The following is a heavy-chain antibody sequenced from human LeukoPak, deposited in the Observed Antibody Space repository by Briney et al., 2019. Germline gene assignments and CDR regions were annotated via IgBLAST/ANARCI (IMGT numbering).Heavy chain of an antibody. CDR2: INTNTGNP. Sequence: ASVKVSCKASRYTFTSYAMNWVRQAPGQGLEWMGWINTNTGNPTYAQGFTGRFVFSLDTSVSTAYLQISSLKAEDTAVYYCARGGVYQRENWFDPRGQGTLVTVSS. J-gene: IGHJ5*02. D-gene: IGHD3-10*01. CDR3: ARGGVYQRENWFDP. V-gene: IGHV7-4-1*02. CDR1: RYTFTSYA.